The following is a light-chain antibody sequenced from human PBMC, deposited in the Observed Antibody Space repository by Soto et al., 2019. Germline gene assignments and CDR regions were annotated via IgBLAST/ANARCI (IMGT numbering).Light chain of an antibody. Sequence: QPVLTQPPSVSGAPGQTVTISCTGSSSNIGAGFDVHWYQQVPGTAPKLVLYGNTARPSGVPDRFSGSRSGSSGSLAITGLQPEDEADYYCQSYDSGVTGSVFGTGTKVTVL. J-gene: IGLJ1*01. CDR2: GNT. CDR3: QSYDSGVTGSV. V-gene: IGLV1-40*01. CDR1: SSNIGAGFD.